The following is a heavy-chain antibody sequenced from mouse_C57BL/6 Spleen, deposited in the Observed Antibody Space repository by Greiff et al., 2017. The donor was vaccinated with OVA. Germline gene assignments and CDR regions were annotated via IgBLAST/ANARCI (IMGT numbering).Heavy chain of an antibody. CDR3: ARYDYENFDV. J-gene: IGHJ1*03. CDR1: GYTFTDYN. V-gene: IGHV1-18*01. Sequence: VQLKQSGPELVKPGASVKIPCKASGYTFTDYNMDWVKQSHGKSLEWIGDINPNNGGTIYNQKFKGKATLTVDKSSSTAYMELRSLTSEDTAVYYCARYDYENFDVWGTGTTVTVSS. D-gene: IGHD2-4*01. CDR2: INPNNGGT.